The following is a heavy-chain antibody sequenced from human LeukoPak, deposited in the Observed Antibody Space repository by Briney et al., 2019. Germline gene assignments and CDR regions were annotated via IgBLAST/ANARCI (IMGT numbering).Heavy chain of an antibody. CDR1: GFTFSSYA. V-gene: IGHV3-64D*06. D-gene: IGHD3-22*01. Sequence: GGSLRLSCAASGFTFSSYAMHWVRQAPGKGLEYVSAISGNRVSTYYADSVKGRFTISRDDSKNTLYLQMTSLRAEDTAVYYCVKEGPGYYDSSGYFAYFDYWGQGTLVTVSS. CDR3: VKEGPGYYDSSGYFAYFDY. J-gene: IGHJ4*02. CDR2: ISGNRVST.